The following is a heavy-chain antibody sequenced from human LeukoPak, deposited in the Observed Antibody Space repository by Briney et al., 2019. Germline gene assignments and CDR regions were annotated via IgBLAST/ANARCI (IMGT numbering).Heavy chain of an antibody. CDR3: ARGWFGELFYLDAFDI. CDR1: GGSISSSNW. J-gene: IGHJ3*02. CDR2: IYHSGST. Sequence: SETLSLTCAVSGGSISSSNWWSWVRQPPGKGLEWIGEIYHSGSTNYNPSLKSRVTISVDTSKNQFSLKLSSVTAADTAVYYCARGWFGELFYLDAFDIWGQGTMVTVSS. V-gene: IGHV4-4*02. D-gene: IGHD3-10*01.